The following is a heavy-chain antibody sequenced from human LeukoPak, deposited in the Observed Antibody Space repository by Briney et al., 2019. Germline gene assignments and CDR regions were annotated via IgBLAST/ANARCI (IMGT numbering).Heavy chain of an antibody. V-gene: IGHV4-34*01. D-gene: IGHD3-10*01. CDR3: ARDSSYGVGRPPQYFQH. J-gene: IGHJ1*01. CDR2: INHSGST. Sequence: SETLTLTCAASGGSFSGYYWSWIRQPPGKGLEWIGEINHSGSTNYNPSLKSRVAISVDTSKNQFSLKLSSVTAADTAVYYCARDSSYGVGRPPQYFQHWGQGTLVTVSS. CDR1: GGSFSGYY.